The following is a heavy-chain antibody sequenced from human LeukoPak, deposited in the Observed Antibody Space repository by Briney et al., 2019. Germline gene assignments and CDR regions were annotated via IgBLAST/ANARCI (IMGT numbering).Heavy chain of an antibody. CDR2: IIPIFGTA. CDR1: GGTFSSYA. CDR3: ARDRGGTGDFDY. D-gene: IGHD2-15*01. J-gene: IGHJ4*02. V-gene: IGHV1-69*05. Sequence: SVKVSCKASGGTFSSYAISWVRQAPGQGLEWMGGIIPIFGTANYAQKFQGRVTITRDTSASTACMELSSLRSEDTAVYYCARDRGGTGDFDYWGQGTPVTVSS.